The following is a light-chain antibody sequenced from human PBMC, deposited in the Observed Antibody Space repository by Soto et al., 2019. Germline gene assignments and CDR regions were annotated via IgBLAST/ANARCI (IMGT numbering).Light chain of an antibody. CDR2: KAS. Sequence: DIQMTQSPSTLSASVGDTVTVTCRASQSVSGWLAWYQQKPGEAPKLLIYKASTLKSGVPSRFSGSGSGTEFTLTIASLQPDDYATYYCQQYETFSGTFGPGTKVDIK. V-gene: IGKV1-5*03. J-gene: IGKJ1*01. CDR1: QSVSGW. CDR3: QQYETFSGT.